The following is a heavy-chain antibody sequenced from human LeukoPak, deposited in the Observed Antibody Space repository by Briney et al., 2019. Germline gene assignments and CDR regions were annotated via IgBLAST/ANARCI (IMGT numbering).Heavy chain of an antibody. V-gene: IGHV1-18*01. J-gene: IGHJ4*02. D-gene: IGHD3-10*01. CDR2: ISAYNGNT. CDR3: ARGPSGRGLVY. CDR1: SYTFTRYG. Sequence: ASVKVSCKASSYTFTRYGISWVRQAPGQGLEWMGWISAYNGNTNYAQKLQGRVTMTRDTSISTAYMELSRLRSDDTAVYYCARGPSGRGLVYWGQGTLVTVSS.